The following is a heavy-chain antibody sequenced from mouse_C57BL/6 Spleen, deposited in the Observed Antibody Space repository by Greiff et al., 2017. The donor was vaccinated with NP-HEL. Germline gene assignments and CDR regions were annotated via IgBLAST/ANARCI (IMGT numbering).Heavy chain of an antibody. CDR1: GYAFSSYW. V-gene: IGHV1-80*01. D-gene: IGHD5-1-1*01. CDR2: IYPGDGDT. CDR3: ARGYPYYFDY. Sequence: QVHVKQSGAELVKPGASVKISCKASGYAFSSYWMNWVKQRPGKGLEWIGQIYPGDGDTNYNGKFKGKATLTADKSSSTAYMQLSSLTSEDSAVYFCARGYPYYFDYWGKGTTLTVSS. J-gene: IGHJ2*01.